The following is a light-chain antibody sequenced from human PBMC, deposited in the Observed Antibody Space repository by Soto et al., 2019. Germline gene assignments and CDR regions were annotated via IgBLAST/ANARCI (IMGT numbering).Light chain of an antibody. CDR3: QQYNSYCT. V-gene: IGKV1-5*03. CDR2: KAS. Sequence: DIQLTQSPSALSESVGDRVTITCRASQSISSWLAWYQQKPGKAPKLLIYKASSLESGVPSRFSGSGSGTEFTLTISSLHPDDFATYYCQQYNSYCTFGQGTKVDIK. J-gene: IGKJ1*01. CDR1: QSISSW.